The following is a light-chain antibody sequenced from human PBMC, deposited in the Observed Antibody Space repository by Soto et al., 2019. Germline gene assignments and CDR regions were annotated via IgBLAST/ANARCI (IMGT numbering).Light chain of an antibody. V-gene: IGKV1-5*01. J-gene: IGKJ2*01. CDR2: DAS. CDR3: QQYNSYS. Sequence: DIQMTQSPSTLSASVGDRVTITCRASQSIRSWLAWYQQKPGKAPKLLIYDASSLESGVPSRFSGSGSGTEFTLTISSLQPDDFATYYCQQYNSYSFGQGTKLDIK. CDR1: QSIRSW.